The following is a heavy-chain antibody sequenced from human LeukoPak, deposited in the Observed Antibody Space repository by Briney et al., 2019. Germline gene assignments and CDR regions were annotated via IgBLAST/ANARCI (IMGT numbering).Heavy chain of an antibody. CDR2: VYFDGGT. J-gene: IGHJ5*02. CDR3: ARDHYYDGRGRFDP. V-gene: IGHV4-39*07. CDR1: GGSVTSGIYH. Sequence: SETLSLTCTVSGGSVTSGIYHWGWIRQSPGKGLEWIGSVYFDGGTHYNPSLQSRVAVSIDTSKNQFSPRLSSVTAADTALYYCARDHYYDGRGRFDPWGQGTLVTVSS. D-gene: IGHD3-16*01.